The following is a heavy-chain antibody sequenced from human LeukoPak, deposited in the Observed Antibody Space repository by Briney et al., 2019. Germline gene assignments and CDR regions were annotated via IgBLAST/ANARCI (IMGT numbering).Heavy chain of an antibody. V-gene: IGHV4-34*01. CDR3: ARGREGPANYYGMDV. CDR2: INHSGST. D-gene: IGHD1-26*01. Sequence: SETLSLTCAVYGGSFSGYYWSWIRQPPGKGLEWIGEINHSGSTNYNPSLKSRVTISVDTSKNQFSLKLSSVTAADTAVYYCARGREGPANYYGMDVWGEGTTVTVSS. CDR1: GGSFSGYY. J-gene: IGHJ6*04.